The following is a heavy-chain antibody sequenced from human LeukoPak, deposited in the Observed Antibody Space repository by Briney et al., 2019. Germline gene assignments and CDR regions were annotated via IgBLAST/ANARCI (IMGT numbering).Heavy chain of an antibody. CDR1: GFTFSSYG. Sequence: GGSLRLSCAASGFTFSSYGMHWVRQAPGKGLEWVAAISYDGSNKYYADSVKGRFTISRDNSKNTLYLQMNSLRAEDTAVYYCAKDPLPLCGGDCYSYFDYWGQGTLVTVSS. V-gene: IGHV3-30*18. CDR2: ISYDGSNK. D-gene: IGHD2-21*02. J-gene: IGHJ4*02. CDR3: AKDPLPLCGGDCYSYFDY.